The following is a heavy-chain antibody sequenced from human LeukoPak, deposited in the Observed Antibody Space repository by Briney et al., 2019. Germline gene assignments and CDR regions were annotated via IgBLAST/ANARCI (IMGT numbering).Heavy chain of an antibody. Sequence: SETLSLTCTVSGGSISKYYWSWIRQPPGKGLEWIGYIYYSGSTNYNPSLKSRVTISVDTSKNQFSLKLSSVTAADTAVYYCARQVDTAMVNNYFDYWGQGTLVTVSS. CDR1: GGSISKYY. CDR3: ARQVDTAMVNNYFDY. D-gene: IGHD5-18*01. CDR2: IYYSGST. V-gene: IGHV4-59*08. J-gene: IGHJ4*02.